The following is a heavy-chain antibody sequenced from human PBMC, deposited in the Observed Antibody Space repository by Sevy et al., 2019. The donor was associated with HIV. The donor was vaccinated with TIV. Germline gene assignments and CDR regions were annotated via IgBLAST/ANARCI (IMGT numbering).Heavy chain of an antibody. D-gene: IGHD3-22*01. CDR3: ARLNVYYYDDDGYYTTGNAFDI. J-gene: IGHJ3*02. CDR2: IYSGDKT. CDR1: GFSVSDTY. Sequence: GGSLRLSCAASGFSVSDTYMSWVRQAPGKGLEWVSVIYSGDKTSHAASVKGRFTISRDSSKNTIYLQLNSLRTEDTAVYYCARLNVYYYDDDGYYTTGNAFDIWGQGTMVTVSS. V-gene: IGHV3-53*01.